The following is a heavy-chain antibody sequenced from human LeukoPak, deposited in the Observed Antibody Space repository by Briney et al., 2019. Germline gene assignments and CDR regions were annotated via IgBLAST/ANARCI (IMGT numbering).Heavy chain of an antibody. CDR1: GFTFSSYA. CDR3: VKVQRGLQLWFGDPFDY. CDR2: ISGSGGST. D-gene: IGHD5-18*01. V-gene: IGHV3-23*01. J-gene: IGHJ4*02. Sequence: GGSLRLSCAASGFTFSSYAMSWVRQAPGKGLEWVSAISGSGGSTYYADSVKGRFTISRNNSKNTLYLQMNSLRAEDTAVYYCVKVQRGLQLWFGDPFDYWGQGTLVTVSS.